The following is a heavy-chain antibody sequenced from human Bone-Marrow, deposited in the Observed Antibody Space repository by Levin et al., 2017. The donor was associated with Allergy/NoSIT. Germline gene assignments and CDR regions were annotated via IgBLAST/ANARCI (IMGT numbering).Heavy chain of an antibody. D-gene: IGHD1/OR15-1a*01. Sequence: LSLTCAGSGFIFSTFSLHWVRQPPGKGLEWVSSVSSASSYIYYADSVKGRFTISRDNAKNSLNLQMTGLRADDTAVYYCVRSKSITGTEDLKVMDVWGQGTTVTVS. V-gene: IGHV3-21*06. CDR3: VRSKSITGTEDLKVMDV. CDR2: VSSASSYI. J-gene: IGHJ6*02. CDR1: GFIFSTFS.